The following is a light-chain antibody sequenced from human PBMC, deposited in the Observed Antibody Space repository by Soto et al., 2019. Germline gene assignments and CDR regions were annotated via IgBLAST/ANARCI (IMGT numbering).Light chain of an antibody. CDR3: GSYTSSDTMI. V-gene: IGLV2-14*03. CDR2: DVS. Sequence: QSALTQPASVSGSPGQSITISCTGTSSDIGRYNYVSWYQHSPGKAPKLIIYDVSDRPSGVSNRFSGSKSGTTASLTISXXXXXXXXDXYCGSYTSSDTMIFGGGTKLTVL. CDR1: SSDIGRYNY. J-gene: IGLJ2*01.